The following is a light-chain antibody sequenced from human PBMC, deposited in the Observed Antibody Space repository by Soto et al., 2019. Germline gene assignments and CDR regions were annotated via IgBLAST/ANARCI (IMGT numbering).Light chain of an antibody. CDR3: QQYNGYWT. V-gene: IGKV1-5*03. J-gene: IGKJ1*01. CDR2: EAS. CDR1: QSISDS. Sequence: DIQMTQSPSTLSASVGDRVTITCRASQSISDSLAWYQQKPGKAPKLLIYEASTLKSGVPSRFSGSRSGTEYTLIISSLQPGDFAIYYCQQYNGYWTFGQGTKVEIK.